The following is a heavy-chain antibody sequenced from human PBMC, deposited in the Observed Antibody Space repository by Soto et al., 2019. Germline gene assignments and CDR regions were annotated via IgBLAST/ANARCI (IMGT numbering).Heavy chain of an antibody. D-gene: IGHD4-17*01. Sequence: QVQLRESGPGLVRPSETLSLTCTVSGGSITGYYWSWIRQPPGKGLEWIGYSYDSGTTTYNAALKRRVTISADTSKNQCSLNLRSVTAADTAGYYCARRNYGEEGYFFDFWGQGLLVTVSS. CDR1: GGSITGYY. J-gene: IGHJ4*02. CDR2: SYDSGTT. CDR3: ARRNYGEEGYFFDF. V-gene: IGHV4-59*08.